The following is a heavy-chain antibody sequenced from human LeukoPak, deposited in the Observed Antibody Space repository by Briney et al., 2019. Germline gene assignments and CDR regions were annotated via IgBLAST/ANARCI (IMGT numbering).Heavy chain of an antibody. J-gene: IGHJ6*02. Sequence: SQTLSLTRAISGDSVSSNRAAWNWIRQSPSRGLEWLGRTYYRSKWYNNYAASVKSRITISPDTSKNQFSLHLNSVTPEDTAVYYCAKDGGDYGSSYAMDVWGQGTTVTVSS. CDR2: TYYRSKWYN. D-gene: IGHD4-17*01. CDR3: AKDGGDYGSSYAMDV. CDR1: GDSVSSNRAA. V-gene: IGHV6-1*01.